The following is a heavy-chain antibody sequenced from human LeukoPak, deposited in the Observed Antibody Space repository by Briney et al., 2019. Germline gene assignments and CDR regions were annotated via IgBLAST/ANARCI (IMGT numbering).Heavy chain of an antibody. CDR2: IIPILGTA. J-gene: IGHJ6*03. D-gene: IGHD5-18*01. V-gene: IGHV1-69*13. CDR3: ARDVTDSLPWYYYMDV. CDR1: GGTFSSYT. Sequence: SVKVSCKASGGTFSSYTISWVRQAPGQGLEWMGGIIPILGTANYAQKFQGRVTITADESTSTAYMELSSLRSEDTAVYYCARDVTDSLPWYYYMDVWGKGTTVTVSS.